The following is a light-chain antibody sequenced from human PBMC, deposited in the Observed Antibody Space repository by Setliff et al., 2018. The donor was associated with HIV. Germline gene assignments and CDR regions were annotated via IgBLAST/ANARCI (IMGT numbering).Light chain of an antibody. J-gene: IGLJ1*01. Sequence: QSALTQPPSASGTPGQRVTISCSGSSSNVGSNYVYWYQQLPGTAPKLLIYRNNQRPSGVPARFSGSKSGTSASLAISGLRSEDEADYYCAAWDDSLSGYVFGTGTKVT. V-gene: IGLV1-47*01. CDR1: SSNVGSNY. CDR2: RNN. CDR3: AAWDDSLSGYV.